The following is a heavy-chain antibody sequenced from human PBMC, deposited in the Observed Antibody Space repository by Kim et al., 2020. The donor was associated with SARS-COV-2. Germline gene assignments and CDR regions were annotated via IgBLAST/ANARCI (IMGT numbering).Heavy chain of an antibody. J-gene: IGHJ4*02. CDR2: IYYSGST. D-gene: IGHD2-2*01. CDR1: GGSISSSSYY. Sequence: SETLSLTCTVSGGSISSSSYYWGWIRQPPGKGLEWIGSIYYSGSTYYNPSLKSRVTISVDTSKNQFSLKLSSVTAADTAVYYCARQGSIPSDIVVVPAAFNYWGQGTLVTVSS. V-gene: IGHV4-39*01. CDR3: ARQGSIPSDIVVVPAAFNY.